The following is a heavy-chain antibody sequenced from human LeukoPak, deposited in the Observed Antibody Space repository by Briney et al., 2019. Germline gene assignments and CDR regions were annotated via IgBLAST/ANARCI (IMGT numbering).Heavy chain of an antibody. D-gene: IGHD6-19*01. Sequence: GSLRLSCSASGFTFGSCAMHWVRQAPGKGLEYVSAISNNGYNTYYADSVKGRFTISRDNSKNTLYLQMSSLRAEDTAVYYCVKEAGYTSGWYSDWGRGTLVTVSS. CDR2: ISNNGYNT. CDR1: GFTFGSCA. J-gene: IGHJ4*02. CDR3: VKEAGYTSGWYSD. V-gene: IGHV3-64D*06.